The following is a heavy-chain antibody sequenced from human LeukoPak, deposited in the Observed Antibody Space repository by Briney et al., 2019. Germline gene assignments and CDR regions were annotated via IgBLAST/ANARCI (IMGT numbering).Heavy chain of an antibody. Sequence: GGYLRLSCAASGFTFDDYAMHWVRQAPGKGLEWVSGISWNSGSIGYADSVKGRFTISRDNAKNSLYLQMNSLRAEDTALYYCAKGKSSAYLHDAFDIWGQGTMVTVSS. CDR3: AKGKSSAYLHDAFDI. CDR1: GFTFDDYA. J-gene: IGHJ3*02. D-gene: IGHD6-19*01. V-gene: IGHV3-9*01. CDR2: ISWNSGSI.